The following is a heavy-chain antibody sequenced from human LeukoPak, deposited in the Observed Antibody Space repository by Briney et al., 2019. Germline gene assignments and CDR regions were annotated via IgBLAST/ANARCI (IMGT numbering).Heavy chain of an antibody. CDR3: ARGGDTIGSIRSPFDI. CDR2: ISGSGENT. J-gene: IGHJ3*02. CDR1: GFTFSKYA. Sequence: GGSLRLSCAASGFTFSKYAMTWVRQAPGKGLEWVSVISGSGENTDYADSVKGRFIISRDNSKNTVYLQLNSLRAEDTAVYYCARGGDTIGSIRSPFDIWGQGTMVTVSS. V-gene: IGHV3-23*01. D-gene: IGHD3-22*01.